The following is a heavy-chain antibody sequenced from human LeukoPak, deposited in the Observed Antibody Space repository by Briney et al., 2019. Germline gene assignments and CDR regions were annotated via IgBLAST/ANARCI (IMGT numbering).Heavy chain of an antibody. V-gene: IGHV4-59*01. CDR2: VYNDVDV. Sequence: AETLSLTCTVSGGSIISSYWTWIRQSPGKGLEWIGYVYNDVDVNYSPSFQSRVTISIDMFKKYFSLSLKSVTAADTAIYYCVRSRPYDTTRYNPAYYFDCWGQGALVTVSS. CDR1: GGSIISSY. J-gene: IGHJ4*02. D-gene: IGHD3-3*01. CDR3: VRSRPYDTTRYNPAYYFDC.